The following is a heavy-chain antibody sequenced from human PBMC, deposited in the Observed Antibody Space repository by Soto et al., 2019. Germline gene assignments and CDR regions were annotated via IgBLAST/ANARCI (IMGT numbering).Heavy chain of an antibody. Sequence: GGSLRLSCAASGFTFRTYSMSWVRQAPRKGLEWVSGISGSGTATYYTDSVKGRFTVSRDNSKDTVFLQMNTLRVEDTAVYYCAKTRLYDNNDYHRDGFDVWGPGTVVTVSS. CDR2: ISGSGTAT. CDR1: GFTFRTYS. V-gene: IGHV3-23*01. CDR3: AKTRLYDNNDYHRDGFDV. J-gene: IGHJ3*01. D-gene: IGHD3-22*01.